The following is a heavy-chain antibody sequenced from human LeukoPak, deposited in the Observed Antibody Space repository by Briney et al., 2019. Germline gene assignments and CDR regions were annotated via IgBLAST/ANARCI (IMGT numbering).Heavy chain of an antibody. V-gene: IGHV3-30*04. CDR1: GFTFSSYA. CDR2: ISYDGSNK. D-gene: IGHD2-15*01. Sequence: GGSLRLSCAASGFTFSSYAMHWVRQAPGKGLEWVAVISYDGSNKYYADSVKGRFTISRDNSKNTLSLQLNSLRAEDTAVYYCAKGTSSSCYSAPNYWGQGTLVTVSS. CDR3: AKGTSSSCYSAPNY. J-gene: IGHJ4*02.